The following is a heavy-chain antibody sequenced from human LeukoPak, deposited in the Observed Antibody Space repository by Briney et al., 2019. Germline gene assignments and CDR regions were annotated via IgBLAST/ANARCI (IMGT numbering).Heavy chain of an antibody. CDR1: GFTFSSYA. D-gene: IGHD6-19*01. V-gene: IGHV3-23*01. CDR2: ISGSGDST. Sequence: GGSLRLSCAASGFTFSSYAMSWVRQAPGKGLEWVSAISGSGDSTYYGDSVKGRFTISRDNAKNSLYLQMNSLRAEDTAVYYCARDLAGTDAFDIWGQGTMVTVPS. CDR3: ARDLAGTDAFDI. J-gene: IGHJ3*02.